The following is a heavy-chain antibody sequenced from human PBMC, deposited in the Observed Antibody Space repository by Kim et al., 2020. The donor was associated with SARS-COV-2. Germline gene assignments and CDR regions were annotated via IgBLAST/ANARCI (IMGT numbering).Heavy chain of an antibody. V-gene: IGHV3-23*01. D-gene: IGHD5-12*01. CDR2: ISGSGGTT. CDR1: GFTFSSYA. J-gene: IGHJ4*02. Sequence: GGSLRLSCAASGFTFSSYAMTWVRQTPGKGLEWVSGISGSGGTTYNADSVKGRFTISRDNSKNTLYLQMNSLRAEDTAVYYCAKAVRIESPLGGLNWGQGTLVTVSS. CDR3: AKAVRIESPLGGLN.